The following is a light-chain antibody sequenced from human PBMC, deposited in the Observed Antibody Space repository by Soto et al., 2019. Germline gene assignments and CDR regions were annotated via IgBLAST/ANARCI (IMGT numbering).Light chain of an antibody. CDR2: EVS. Sequence: QSALTQPASVSGSPGQSITISCTGTTSDVGGYDFVSWYQQHPGKAPKLIIYEVSNRPSGVSNRFSASKSGNKASLTISGLQAEDEADYFCTSYSSSNNFDVVFGGGTKLTVL. CDR1: TSDVGGYDF. V-gene: IGLV2-14*01. CDR3: TSYSSSNNFDVV. J-gene: IGLJ2*01.